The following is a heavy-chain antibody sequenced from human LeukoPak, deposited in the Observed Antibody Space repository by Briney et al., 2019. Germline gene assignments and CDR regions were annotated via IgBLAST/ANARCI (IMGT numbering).Heavy chain of an antibody. CDR3: ARIRTSRVVDY. V-gene: IGHV1-18*01. CDR1: GYTFTSYG. CDR2: ISAYNGNT. J-gene: IGHJ4*02. Sequence: ASVKVSCKASGYTFTSYGISWVRQAPGQGLEWMGWISAYNGNTNYAQKLQGRVTMTTVTSTSTAYMELRSLRSDDTAVYCCARIRTSRVVDYWGQGTLVTVSS. D-gene: IGHD2-2*01.